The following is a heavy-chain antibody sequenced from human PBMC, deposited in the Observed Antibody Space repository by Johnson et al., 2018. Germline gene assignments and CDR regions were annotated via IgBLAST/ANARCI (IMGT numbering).Heavy chain of an antibody. J-gene: IGHJ6*03. V-gene: IGHV3-30*03. D-gene: IGHD2-15*01. CDR2: ISYDGSNK. CDR3: ATRDPLVVADQNYYYYYMDG. CDR1: GFTFRNYG. Sequence: QVQLVESGGGVVQPGRSLRLSCAASGFTFRNYGMHWVRQSPGKGLEWVAVISYDGSNKYYADSAKGRFTSSRDNSKNTGYLQMHSLRAEEPAVYYCATRDPLVVADQNYYYYYMDGWGKGTTVTVSS.